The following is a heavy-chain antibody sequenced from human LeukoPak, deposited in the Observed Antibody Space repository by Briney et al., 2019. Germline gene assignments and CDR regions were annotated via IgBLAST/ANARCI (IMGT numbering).Heavy chain of an antibody. D-gene: IGHD3-16*01. V-gene: IGHV3-23*01. J-gene: IGHJ1*01. CDR1: GFTFSSYA. CDR3: AKFLGAVTTRAFQD. CDR2: ISGSGGST. Sequence: QPGGSLRLSCAASGFTFSSYAMSWVRQAPGKGLEWVSAISGSGGSTYYADSVKGRFTISRDNSKSTLYLQMNSLRAEDTAVYHCAKFLGAVTTRAFQDWGQGTLVTVSS.